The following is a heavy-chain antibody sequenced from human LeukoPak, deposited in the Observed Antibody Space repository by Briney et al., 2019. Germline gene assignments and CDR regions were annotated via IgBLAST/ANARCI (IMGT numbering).Heavy chain of an antibody. Sequence: PSETLSLTCTVSAGSISSGGYYWSWIRQHPGKCLEWIGYIYYSGSTYYNPSLKSRVTISVDTSKNQFSLKLSAVTAADTAVYYCARGPEDDTVSHFDYWGQGTLVTVSS. CDR2: IYYSGST. CDR3: ARGPEDDTVSHFDY. CDR1: AGSISSGGYY. D-gene: IGHD4-17*01. J-gene: IGHJ4*02. V-gene: IGHV4-31*03.